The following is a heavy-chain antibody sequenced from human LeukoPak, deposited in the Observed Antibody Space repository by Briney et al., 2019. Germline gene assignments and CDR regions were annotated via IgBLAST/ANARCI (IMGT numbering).Heavy chain of an antibody. J-gene: IGHJ4*02. CDR1: GFTFSSYA. D-gene: IGHD3-10*01. Sequence: GGSLRLSCAASGFTFSSYAMSWVRQAPGKGLEWVATITGSGDTTYYADSVKGRFTISRDDARNSLDLQMNSLRPEDTAVYYCASGIYYASVHTWSPVWGQGTLVTVSS. CDR2: ITGSGDTT. CDR3: ASGIYYASVHTWSPV. V-gene: IGHV3-23*01.